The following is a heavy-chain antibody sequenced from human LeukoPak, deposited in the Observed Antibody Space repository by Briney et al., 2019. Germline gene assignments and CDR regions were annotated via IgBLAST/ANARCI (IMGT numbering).Heavy chain of an antibody. V-gene: IGHV4-4*07. CDR2: IYTSGST. CDR1: GGSISNYY. J-gene: IGHJ4*02. CDR3: ARDRDYYGSGSYSYSDY. D-gene: IGHD3-10*01. Sequence: SETLSLTCTVSGGSISNYYWSWTRQPAGKGLEWIGRIYTSGSTNYNPSLRSRVTMSVDTSKNQFSLKLSSVTAADTAVYYCARDRDYYGSGSYSYSDYWGRGTLVTVSS.